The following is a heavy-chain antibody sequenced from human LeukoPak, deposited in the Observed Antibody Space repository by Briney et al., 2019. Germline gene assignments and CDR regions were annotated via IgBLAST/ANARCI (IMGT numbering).Heavy chain of an antibody. V-gene: IGHV3-53*01. CDR1: GSTVSSNY. CDR2: IYSGGST. J-gene: IGHJ4*02. CDR3: ARGGIAAAGPFDY. D-gene: IGHD6-13*01. Sequence: GGXXXLSXAASGSTVSSNYMSWVRQAPXXXXXXVSVIYSGGSTYYADSVKGRFTISRDNSKNTLYLQMNSLRAEDTAVYYCARGGIAAAGPFDYWGRGTLVTVSS.